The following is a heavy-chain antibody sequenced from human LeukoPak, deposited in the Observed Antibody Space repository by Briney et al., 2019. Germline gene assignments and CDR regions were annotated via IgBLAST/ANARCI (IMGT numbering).Heavy chain of an antibody. J-gene: IGHJ4*02. Sequence: PGGSLRLSCAASEFSVGSNYMTWVRQAPGKGLEWVSLIYSGGSTYYADSVKGRFTISRDNSKNTLYLQMNSLRAEDTAVYYCAKGTLGFLEWLVDYWGQGTLVTVSS. CDR3: AKGTLGFLEWLVDY. V-gene: IGHV3-66*01. CDR2: IYSGGST. D-gene: IGHD3-3*02. CDR1: EFSVGSNY.